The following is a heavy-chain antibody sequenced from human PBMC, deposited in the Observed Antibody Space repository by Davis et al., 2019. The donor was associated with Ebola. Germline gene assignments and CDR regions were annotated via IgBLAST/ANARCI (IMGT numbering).Heavy chain of an antibody. CDR2: IYNSGST. D-gene: IGHD1-26*01. Sequence: SETLSLTCTVSGGSISSYYWSWIRQPPGKGLEWIGHIYNSGSTNYNPSLKSRVTISVDTSKNQFSLKLSSVTAADTAVYYCASTYSGSYYYWGQGTLVTVSS. J-gene: IGHJ4*02. CDR1: GGSISSYY. V-gene: IGHV4-59*01. CDR3: ASTYSGSYYY.